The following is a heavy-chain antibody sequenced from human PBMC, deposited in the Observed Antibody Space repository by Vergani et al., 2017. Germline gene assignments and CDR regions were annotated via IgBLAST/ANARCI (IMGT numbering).Heavy chain of an antibody. CDR3: AKVWAAAGTGHY. Sequence: EVQLLESGGGLVQPGGSLRLSCAASGFTFSSYAMSWVRQGPGKGLEWVSAISGSGGSTYYADSVKGRFTISRDNSKNTLYLQMNSLRAEDTAVYYCAKVWAAAGTGHYWGQGTLVTVSS. V-gene: IGHV3-23*01. CDR2: ISGSGGST. J-gene: IGHJ4*02. D-gene: IGHD6-13*01. CDR1: GFTFSSYA.